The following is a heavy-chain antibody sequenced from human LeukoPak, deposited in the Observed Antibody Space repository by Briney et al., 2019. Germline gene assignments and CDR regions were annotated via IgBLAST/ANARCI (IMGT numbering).Heavy chain of an antibody. CDR1: GGTFSSYA. Sequence: SVKVSCKASGGTFSSYAISWVRQAPGLGLEWMGRIIPILGIANYAQKFQGRVTITADKSTSTAYMELSSLRSEDTAGYYCARVLAGYGFDYWGQGTLVTVSS. D-gene: IGHD4-17*01. J-gene: IGHJ4*02. V-gene: IGHV1-69*04. CDR3: ARVLAGYGFDY. CDR2: IIPILGIA.